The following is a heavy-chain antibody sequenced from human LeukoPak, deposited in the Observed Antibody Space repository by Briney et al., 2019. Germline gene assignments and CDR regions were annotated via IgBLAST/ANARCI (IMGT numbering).Heavy chain of an antibody. Sequence: WASVKVSCTASGFTFTSYGIAWVRQAPGQGLEWMAWIRVNSGDTKYAQKFQGRVTMTTDTSTSTAYMELRSLRSDDTAVYYCARENNWNYRGGDWFDPWGQGTLVTVSS. CDR2: IRVNSGDT. V-gene: IGHV1-18*01. D-gene: IGHD1-7*01. CDR3: ARENNWNYRGGDWFDP. J-gene: IGHJ5*02. CDR1: GFTFTSYG.